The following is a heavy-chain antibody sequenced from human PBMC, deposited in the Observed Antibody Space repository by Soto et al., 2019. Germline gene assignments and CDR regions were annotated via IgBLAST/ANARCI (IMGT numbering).Heavy chain of an antibody. CDR3: AADRKIVGTIGAFAS. CDR1: ENTLTELT. Sequence: ASVKVSCKVPENTLTELTIDWLRQAPGKGLEWMGRSAPEEGEPIYPQKFQGRVSMTEDPSTDTAYMELTSLRSEDTAVYFCAADRKIVGTIGAFASWGQGTLVTVSS. V-gene: IGHV1-24*01. J-gene: IGHJ4*02. D-gene: IGHD1-26*01. CDR2: SAPEEGEP.